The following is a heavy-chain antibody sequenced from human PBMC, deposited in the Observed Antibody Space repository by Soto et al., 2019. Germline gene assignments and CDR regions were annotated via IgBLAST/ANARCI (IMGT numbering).Heavy chain of an antibody. CDR2: ISSSGSSI. D-gene: IGHD3-22*01. CDR1: GFTFSSYA. Sequence: GGSLRLSCAASGFTFSSYAMSWVRQAPGKGLEWVSDISSSGSSIYYADSVKGRFTISRDNAKNSLYLQMNSLRAEDTAVYYCARDMYYYDSSGSPGYWGQGTLVTVSS. V-gene: IGHV3-23*01. CDR3: ARDMYYYDSSGSPGY. J-gene: IGHJ4*02.